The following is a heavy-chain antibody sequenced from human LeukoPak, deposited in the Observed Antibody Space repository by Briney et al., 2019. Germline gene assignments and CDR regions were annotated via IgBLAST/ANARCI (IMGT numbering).Heavy chain of an antibody. CDR1: GGSISSYY. CDR3: ARLSPDYDYVWGSQYGVHYYYMDV. CDR2: IYYSGST. J-gene: IGHJ6*03. Sequence: PSETLSLTCTVSGGSISSYYWSWIRQPPGKGLEWIGYIYYSGSTNYNPSLKSRVTISVDTSKNQFSLKLSSVTAADTAVYYCARLSPDYDYVWGSQYGVHYYYMDVWGKGTTVTISS. V-gene: IGHV4-59*01. D-gene: IGHD3-16*01.